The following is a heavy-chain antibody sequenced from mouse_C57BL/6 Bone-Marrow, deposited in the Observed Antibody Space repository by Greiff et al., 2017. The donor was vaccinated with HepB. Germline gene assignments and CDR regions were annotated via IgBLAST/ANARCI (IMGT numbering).Heavy chain of an antibody. CDR3: ARDAGYYYWYFDV. V-gene: IGHV7-1*01. D-gene: IGHD1-1*01. J-gene: IGHJ1*03. Sequence: EVKLMESGGGLVQSGRSLRLSCATSGFTFSDFYMEWVRQAPGKGLEWIAASRNKANDYTTEYSASVKGRFIVSRDTSQSILYLQMNALRAEDTAIYYCARDAGYYYWYFDVWGTGTTVTVSS. CDR2: SRNKANDYTT. CDR1: GFTFSDFY.